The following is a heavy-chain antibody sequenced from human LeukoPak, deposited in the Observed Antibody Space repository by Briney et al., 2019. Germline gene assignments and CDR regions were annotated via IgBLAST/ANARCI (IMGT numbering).Heavy chain of an antibody. CDR1: GFTFSSYA. CDR3: ARGQSSSWYSLDY. D-gene: IGHD6-13*01. CDR2: ISYDGSNK. V-gene: IGHV3-30*04. Sequence: GRSLRLSCAASGFTFSSYAIHWVRQAPGKGLEWVAVISYDGSNKYYADSVKGRFTISRDNSQNTLCLQMNSLRAEDTAVYYCARGQSSSWYSLDYWGQGTLVTVSS. J-gene: IGHJ4*02.